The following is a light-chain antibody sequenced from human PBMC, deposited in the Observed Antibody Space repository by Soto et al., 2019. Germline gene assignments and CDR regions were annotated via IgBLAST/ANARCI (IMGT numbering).Light chain of an antibody. J-gene: IGKJ2*01. CDR1: QSVSSK. CDR3: QQYNDWPPYT. V-gene: IGKV3-15*01. CDR2: DAS. Sequence: EIVMTQSPATVSVSPGERATLSCRASQSVSSKLAWYQQKPGQPPRLLIFDASARATGVPDRFSGRGSGTEFILTISRLQSEDFAVYYCQQYNDWPPYTFGQGTRWISN.